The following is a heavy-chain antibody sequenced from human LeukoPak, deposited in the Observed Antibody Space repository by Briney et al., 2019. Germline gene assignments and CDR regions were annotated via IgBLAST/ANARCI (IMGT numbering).Heavy chain of an antibody. CDR1: GGSISSGSYY. V-gene: IGHV4-61*02. Sequence: SETLSLTCTVSGGSISSGSYYWSWIRQPAGKGLEWIGRIYTSGSTNYNPSLKSRVTISVDTSKNQFSLKLSSVTAADTAVYYCARGRAARATKMRKYNWFDPWGQGTLVTVSS. CDR2: IYTSGST. D-gene: IGHD6-6*01. CDR3: ARGRAARATKMRKYNWFDP. J-gene: IGHJ5*02.